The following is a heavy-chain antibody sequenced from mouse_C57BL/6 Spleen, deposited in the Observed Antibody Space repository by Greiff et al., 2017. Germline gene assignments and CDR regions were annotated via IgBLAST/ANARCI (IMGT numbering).Heavy chain of an antibody. V-gene: IGHV1-82*01. J-gene: IGHJ3*01. CDR1: GYAFSSSW. CDR2: IYPGDGDT. D-gene: IGHD2-4*01. CDR3: ARYDYDPLFAY. Sequence: VKLQESGPELVKPGASVKISCKASGYAFSSSWMNWVKQRPGKGLEWIGRIYPGDGDTNYNGKFKGKATLTADKSSSTAYMQLSSLTSEDSAVYFCARYDYDPLFAYWGQGTLVTVSA.